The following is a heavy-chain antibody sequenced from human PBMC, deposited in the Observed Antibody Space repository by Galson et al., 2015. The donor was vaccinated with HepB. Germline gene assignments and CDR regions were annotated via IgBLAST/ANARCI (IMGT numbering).Heavy chain of an antibody. CDR3: AKVEGPGIEVDGAFFDY. D-gene: IGHD6-19*01. Sequence: SLRLSCAASGFTFSICAMTWVRQAPGKGLEWVSTISASGATKYYADSVRGRFTISRDNSKNTLYLQVNSLTADDTAVYYCAKVEGPGIEVDGAFFDYWGQGTLVTVSS. CDR1: GFTFSICA. V-gene: IGHV3-23*01. J-gene: IGHJ4*02. CDR2: ISASGATK.